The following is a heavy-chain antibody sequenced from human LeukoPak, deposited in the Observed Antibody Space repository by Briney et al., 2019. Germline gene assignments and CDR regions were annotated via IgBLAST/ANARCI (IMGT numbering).Heavy chain of an antibody. Sequence: SETLSLTCTVSGGSISSYYWSWIRQPPGKGLEWIGYIYYSGNTNYNPSLKSRVTISVDTSKNQFSLKLSSVTAADTAVYYCARELSEVRGANWFDPWGQGTLVTVSS. V-gene: IGHV4-59*01. CDR1: GGSISSYY. D-gene: IGHD3-10*01. CDR2: IYYSGNT. CDR3: ARELSEVRGANWFDP. J-gene: IGHJ5*02.